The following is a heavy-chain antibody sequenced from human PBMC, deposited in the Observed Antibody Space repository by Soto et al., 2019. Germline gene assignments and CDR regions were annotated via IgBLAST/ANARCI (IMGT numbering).Heavy chain of an antibody. V-gene: IGHV1-18*04. CDR3: ARHRFNYYDDTVYYYFDY. CDR2: ISGHNGNT. D-gene: IGHD3-22*01. Sequence: ASVKVSCKASGYSFTSYGISWVRQAPGQGPEWMGWISGHNGNTNHPQSLQGRVTMTTDTSRNTAYMELRSLRSDDTAVYYCARHRFNYYDDTVYYYFDYWGQGXLVTVYS. CDR1: GYSFTSYG. J-gene: IGHJ4*02.